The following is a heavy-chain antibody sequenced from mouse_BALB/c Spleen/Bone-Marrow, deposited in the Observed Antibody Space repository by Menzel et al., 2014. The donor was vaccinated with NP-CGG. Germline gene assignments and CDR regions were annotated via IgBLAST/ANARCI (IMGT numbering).Heavy chain of an antibody. D-gene: IGHD1-2*01. CDR2: IDPANGNT. V-gene: IGHV14-3*02. Sequence: EVKLMETGAELVKPGASVKLSCTASGFNIKDTYMHWVKQRPEQGLEWIGRIDPANGNTKYDPKFQGKATITADTSSNTAYLQLSSLTSEDTAVYYCARYYYGYCVDYWGQGTTLAVSS. CDR3: ARYYYGYCVDY. J-gene: IGHJ2*01. CDR1: GFNIKDTY.